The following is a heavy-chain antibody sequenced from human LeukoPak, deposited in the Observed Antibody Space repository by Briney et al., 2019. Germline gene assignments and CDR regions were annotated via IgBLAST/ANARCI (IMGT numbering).Heavy chain of an antibody. CDR1: GFTFSSYS. V-gene: IGHV3-74*01. D-gene: IGHD4-23*01. J-gene: IGHJ4*02. Sequence: GGSLRLSCAASGFTFSSYSMNWVRQAPGKGLAWVSRIASDGSSTTYADSVKGRFSISRDNAKNTLYLQMNSLRVEDTAVYYCARGRPHGNDYWGQGTLVTVSS. CDR3: ARGRPHGNDY. CDR2: IASDGSST.